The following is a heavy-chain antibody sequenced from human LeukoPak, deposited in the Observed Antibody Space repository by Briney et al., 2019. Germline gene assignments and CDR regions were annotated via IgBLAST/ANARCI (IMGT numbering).Heavy chain of an antibody. CDR3: ARGELLAYFDY. D-gene: IGHD3-10*01. CDR2: IYYSGST. J-gene: IGHJ4*02. Sequence: PSETLSLTCTVSGGSISSYYWSWIRQPPGKGLEWIGYIYYSGSTNYSPSLKSRVTISVDTSKNQFSLKLSSVTAADTAVYYCARGELLAYFDYWGQGTLVTVSS. V-gene: IGHV4-59*01. CDR1: GGSISSYY.